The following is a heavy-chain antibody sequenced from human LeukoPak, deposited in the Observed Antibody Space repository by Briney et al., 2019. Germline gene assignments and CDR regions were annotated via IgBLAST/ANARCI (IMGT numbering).Heavy chain of an antibody. CDR2: IYPDDSDA. V-gene: IGHV5-51*01. Sequence: GESLKISCKGSGYSFTNYWIGWVRQMPGKGLEWMGIIYPDDSDARHSPSFQGQVTISADKSINTAYLQWSSLKASDTAMYFCARPDSSSWHFDYWGQGTLVTVSS. CDR3: ARPDSSSWHFDY. CDR1: GYSFTNYW. D-gene: IGHD6-13*01. J-gene: IGHJ4*02.